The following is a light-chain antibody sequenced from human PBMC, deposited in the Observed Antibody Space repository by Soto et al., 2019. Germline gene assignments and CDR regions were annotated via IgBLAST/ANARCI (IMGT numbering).Light chain of an antibody. CDR2: AAS. CDR3: QQSYSTIRT. Sequence: DIQMTESPSTLSASVGDRVTITCRASQSISSWLAWYQQKPGKAPKLLVYAASSLQSGVPSRFSGSGSGTDFTLTISSLQPEDFETYYCQQSYSTIRTFGQGTKVDIK. CDR1: QSISSW. V-gene: IGKV1-39*01. J-gene: IGKJ1*01.